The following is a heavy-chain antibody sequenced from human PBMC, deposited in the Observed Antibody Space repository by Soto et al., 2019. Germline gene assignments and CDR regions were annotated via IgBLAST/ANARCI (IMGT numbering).Heavy chain of an antibody. V-gene: IGHV5-51*01. Sequence: VESLRICCKGSGYDCSTYWIAWVRQMSGKGLEYVGIIYPGDYDTRYSPSFKGLVTISVDKSTSTAYLQWGSLKSSDTALYYCARGRTSTSQPKHFDLWGQGTLVTVSS. CDR1: GYDCSTYW. CDR3: ARGRTSTSQPKHFDL. D-gene: IGHD3-16*01. J-gene: IGHJ4*01. CDR2: IYPGDYDT.